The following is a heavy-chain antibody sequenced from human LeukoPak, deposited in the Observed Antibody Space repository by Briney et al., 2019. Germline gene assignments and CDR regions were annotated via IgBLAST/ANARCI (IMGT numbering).Heavy chain of an antibody. V-gene: IGHV1-69*13. CDR3: ARDNSVGDIAWWFDP. Sequence: ASVKVSCKASGGTFSSYAISWVRQAPGQGHEWMGGIIPIFGTANYAQKFQGRVTITADESTSTAYMELSSLRSEDTAVYYCARDNSVGDIAWWFDPWGQGTLVTVSS. J-gene: IGHJ5*02. CDR2: IIPIFGTA. D-gene: IGHD3-10*01. CDR1: GGTFSSYA.